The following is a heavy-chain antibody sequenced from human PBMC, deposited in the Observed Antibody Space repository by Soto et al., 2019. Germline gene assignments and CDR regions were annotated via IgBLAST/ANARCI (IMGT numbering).Heavy chain of an antibody. V-gene: IGHV3-23*01. Sequence: EVQLLEFGGGLVQPGGSLRLSCAASGFTFSKYAMGWFRQAPGKGLEWVSAISGSGGTTYYADSVKGRFPISRDNAKNTLDLQMNILSAEDTAVYYCAKTDEWLVANYFDNWCQGILVTVS. D-gene: IGHD6-19*01. CDR1: GFTFSKYA. CDR3: AKTDEWLVANYFDN. J-gene: IGHJ4*02. CDR2: ISGSGGTT.